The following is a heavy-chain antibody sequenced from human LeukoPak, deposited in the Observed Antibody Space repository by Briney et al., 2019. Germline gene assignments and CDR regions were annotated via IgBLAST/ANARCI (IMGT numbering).Heavy chain of an antibody. CDR1: GGSFSGYY. CDR2: IYYSGST. CDR3: ARHIGGVHSGYPDSFFDY. Sequence: SETLSLTCAVYGGSFSGYYWGWIRQPPGKGLEWIGSIYYSGSTYYNPSLKSRVTISVDTSKNQFSLKLSSVTAADTAVYYCARHIGGVHSGYPDSFFDYWGQGTLVTVSS. J-gene: IGHJ4*02. D-gene: IGHD5-12*01. V-gene: IGHV4-39*01.